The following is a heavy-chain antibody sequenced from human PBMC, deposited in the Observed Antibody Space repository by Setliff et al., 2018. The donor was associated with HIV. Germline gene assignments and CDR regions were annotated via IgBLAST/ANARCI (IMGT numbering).Heavy chain of an antibody. CDR2: INPNSGGT. J-gene: IGHJ6*02. Sequence: SVKVSCKAPGDTFTGYYMHWVRQAPGQGLEWMGWINPNSGGTNYAQKFQGRVIMTRDTSISTAYMQLSRLRSDDTAVYYCARDRLSYNFYYYGMDVRGQGTTVTVSS. D-gene: IGHD1-26*01. CDR3: ARDRLSYNFYYYGMDV. CDR1: GDTFTGYY. V-gene: IGHV1-2*02.